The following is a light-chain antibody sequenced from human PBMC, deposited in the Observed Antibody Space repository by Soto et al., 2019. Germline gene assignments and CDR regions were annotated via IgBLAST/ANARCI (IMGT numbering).Light chain of an antibody. Sequence: IVMTQSPSTLSVSPGERATLSFWASQSVSSNLAWYQQKPGQAPRLLIYGASTRATGIPARFSGSGSGTEFTLTISSLQSEDFAVYYCQQYNNWTPITFGQGTRLEI. CDR3: QQYNNWTPIT. J-gene: IGKJ5*01. CDR2: GAS. V-gene: IGKV3-15*01. CDR1: QSVSSN.